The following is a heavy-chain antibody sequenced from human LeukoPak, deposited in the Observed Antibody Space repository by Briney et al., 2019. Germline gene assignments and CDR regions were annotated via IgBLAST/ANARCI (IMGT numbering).Heavy chain of an antibody. D-gene: IGHD7-27*01. CDR3: ARPNGGRLWAWYFDY. Sequence: GESLKISCKASGYSFPTYWIGWVRQTPGKGLEWMGLIYPGDSDTRYSPSFQGQVTISADKSISSTSLQWRSLKASDTAMYYCARPNGGRLWAWYFDYWGQGTPDTVSS. V-gene: IGHV5-51*01. CDR1: GYSFPTYW. J-gene: IGHJ4*02. CDR2: IYPGDSDT.